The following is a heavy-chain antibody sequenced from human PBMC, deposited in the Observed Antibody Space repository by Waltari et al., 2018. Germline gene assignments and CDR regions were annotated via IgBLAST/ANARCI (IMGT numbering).Heavy chain of an antibody. D-gene: IGHD6-19*01. Sequence: EVQLLESGGGLVQSGGSLRLSCVASGFTFSSYVMTWVRQAPGMGLCGVSTITVGGGTTYEADSVKGRFTISRDNSENTMYLQMNSLRGEDTALYYCARNWAGIKQYYFDYWGQGSLVTVSS. CDR1: GFTFSSYV. V-gene: IGHV3-23*01. J-gene: IGHJ4*02. CDR2: ITVGGGTT. CDR3: ARNWAGIKQYYFDY.